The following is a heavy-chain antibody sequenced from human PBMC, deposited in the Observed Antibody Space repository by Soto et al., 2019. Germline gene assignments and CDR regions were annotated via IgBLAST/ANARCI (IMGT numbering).Heavy chain of an antibody. CDR3: ARGTRKDYRNYHYYNYMDV. V-gene: IGHV1-18*01. CDR1: GYTFTSYG. Sequence: ASVKVSCKASGYTFTSYGISWVRQAPGQGLEWMGWISAYNGNTNYAQKLQGRVTMTTDTSTSTAYMELRSLRSDDTAVYYCARGTRKDYRNYHYYNYMDVWGKGTTVTVSS. D-gene: IGHD4-4*01. CDR2: ISAYNGNT. J-gene: IGHJ6*03.